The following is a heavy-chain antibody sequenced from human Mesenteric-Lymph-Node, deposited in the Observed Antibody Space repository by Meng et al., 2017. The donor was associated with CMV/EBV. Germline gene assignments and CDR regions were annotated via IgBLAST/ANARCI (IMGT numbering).Heavy chain of an antibody. V-gene: IGHV3-21*01. CDR3: ARDLVDYTNRRFDY. CDR2: ISSSSSYI. D-gene: IGHD4-11*01. CDR1: GFTFSSFS. J-gene: IGHJ4*02. Sequence: GESLKISCAASGFTFSSFSMNWVRQAPGKGLEWVSSISSSSSYIYYADSVKGRFTISRDNAKNTLYLQMNSLRAEDTAMYYCARDLVDYTNRRFDYWGQGTLVTVSS.